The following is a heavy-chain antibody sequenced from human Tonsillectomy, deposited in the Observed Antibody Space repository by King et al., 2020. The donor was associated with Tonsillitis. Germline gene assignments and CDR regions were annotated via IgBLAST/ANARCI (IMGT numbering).Heavy chain of an antibody. J-gene: IGHJ4*02. V-gene: IGHV3-30-3*01. Sequence: VQLVESGGGVVQPGRSLRLSYAASGFTFSSYAMHWVRQAPGKGLEWVAVISYDGSNKYYADSVKGRFTISRDNSKNTLYLQMNSLRAEDTAVYYCARDPLEMARTLERYQDYWGQGTLVTVSS. CDR3: ARDPLEMARTLERYQDY. CDR1: GFTFSSYA. D-gene: IGHD5-24*01. CDR2: ISYDGSNK.